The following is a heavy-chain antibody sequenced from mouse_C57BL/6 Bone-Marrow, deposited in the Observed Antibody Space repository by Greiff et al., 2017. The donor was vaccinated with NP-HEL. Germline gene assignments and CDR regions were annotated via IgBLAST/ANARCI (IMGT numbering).Heavy chain of an antibody. CDR3: AREMYGSSWSDWYFDV. J-gene: IGHJ1*03. V-gene: IGHV14-3*01. CDR1: GFNIKNTY. CDR2: IDPANGNT. D-gene: IGHD1-1*01. Sequence: VQLQQSVAELVRPGASVKLSCTASGFNIKNTYMHWVKQRPEQGLEWIGRIDPANGNTKYAPKFQGKATITADTSSNTAYLQRSSLTSEDTAIYYCAREMYGSSWSDWYFDVWGTGTTVTVSS.